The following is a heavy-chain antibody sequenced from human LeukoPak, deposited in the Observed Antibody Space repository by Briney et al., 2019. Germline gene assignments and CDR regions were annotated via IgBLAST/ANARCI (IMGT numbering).Heavy chain of an antibody. Sequence: PSQTLSLTCTVSGGSISSGGYYWSWIRQPPGKGLEWIGYIYHSGSTYYNPSLKSRVTISVDTSKNQFSLKLSSVTAADTAVYYCARGPFVGYDSSGYYNYWGQGTLVTVSS. D-gene: IGHD3-22*01. CDR3: ARGPFVGYDSSGYYNY. CDR1: GGSISSGGYY. J-gene: IGHJ4*02. V-gene: IGHV4-30-2*01. CDR2: IYHSGST.